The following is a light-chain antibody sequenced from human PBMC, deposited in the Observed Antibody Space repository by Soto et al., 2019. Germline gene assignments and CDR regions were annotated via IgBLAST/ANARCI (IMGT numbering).Light chain of an antibody. CDR2: GAS. CDR1: RTVATN. V-gene: IGKV3-15*01. J-gene: IGKJ2*01. Sequence: EIVMTQSPASLSVSPGEGATFSGRASRTVATNLAWYQQKPGQGPRLLIHGASTRATGVPARFSGSGSGTDFTLTISSLQSEDFAVYYCQQYHNWPPQYTFGQGTKLQIK. CDR3: QQYHNWPPQYT.